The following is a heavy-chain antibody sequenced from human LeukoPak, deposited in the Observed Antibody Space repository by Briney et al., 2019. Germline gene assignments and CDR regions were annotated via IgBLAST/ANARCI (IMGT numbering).Heavy chain of an antibody. Sequence: SETLSLTCAVYGGSFSGYNWSWIRQPPGKGLEWIGEINHSGSTNYNPSLKSRVTISVDTSKNQFSLKLSSVTAADTAVYYCARRKYQLLLYYYYYYMDVWGKGTTVTVSS. J-gene: IGHJ6*03. V-gene: IGHV4-34*01. CDR1: GGSFSGYN. CDR3: ARRKYQLLLYYYYYYMDV. D-gene: IGHD2-2*01. CDR2: INHSGST.